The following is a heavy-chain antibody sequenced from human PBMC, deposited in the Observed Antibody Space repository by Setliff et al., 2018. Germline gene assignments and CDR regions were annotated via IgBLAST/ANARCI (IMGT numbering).Heavy chain of an antibody. CDR3: VRQDILTGYYAFDY. CDR2: INPNSGGT. Sequence: ASVKVSCKASGYTFTGYYMHWVRQAPGQGLEWMGWINPNSGGTNYAPKFQGRVSVTRDTSMSTTYMELSGLRSDDTAVYYCVRQDILTGYYAFDYWGQGTLVTVSS. CDR1: GYTFTGYY. V-gene: IGHV1-2*02. J-gene: IGHJ4*02. D-gene: IGHD3-9*01.